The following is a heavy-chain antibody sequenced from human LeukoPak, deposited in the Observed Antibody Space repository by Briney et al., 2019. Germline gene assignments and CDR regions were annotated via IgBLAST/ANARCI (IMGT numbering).Heavy chain of an antibody. D-gene: IGHD3-10*01. V-gene: IGHV3-15*01. Sequence: GGSLRLSCAASGFTFSSYWMSWVRQAPGKGLEWVGRIKSKTDGGTTDYAAPVKGRFTISRDDSKNTLYLQMNSLKTEDTAVYYCTTDPLVLLWFGSQGFYWGQGTLVTVSS. CDR1: GFTFSSYW. CDR2: IKSKTDGGTT. CDR3: TTDPLVLLWFGSQGFY. J-gene: IGHJ4*02.